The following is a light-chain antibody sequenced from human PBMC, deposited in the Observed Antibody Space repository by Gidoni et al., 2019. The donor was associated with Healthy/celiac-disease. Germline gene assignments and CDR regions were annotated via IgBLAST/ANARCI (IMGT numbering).Light chain of an antibody. Sequence: YVLTPPPSVSVAPGQTARITCGGNNIGSKSVHWYQQKPGQAPVLVVYDDSDRPSGIPGRFSGSNSGNTATLTISRGEAGDEADYYCQVWDSSSDHRVFGGGTKLTVL. J-gene: IGLJ2*01. CDR1: NIGSKS. V-gene: IGLV3-21*02. CDR3: QVWDSSSDHRV. CDR2: DDS.